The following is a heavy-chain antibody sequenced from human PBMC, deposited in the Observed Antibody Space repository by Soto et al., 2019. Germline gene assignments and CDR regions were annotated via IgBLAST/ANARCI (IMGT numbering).Heavy chain of an antibody. CDR1: GFTFSSYV. Sequence: EVQLLESGGGLVQPGGSLRLSCAASGFTFSSYVLNWVRQAPGKGLEWVSGISASGGSTYYADSVKGRFTISRDNSKNPLYLQMNSLRAEDTAVYYCAKDRLWGSGSYSGYWGQGTLVTVSS. V-gene: IGHV3-23*01. D-gene: IGHD3-10*01. J-gene: IGHJ4*02. CDR3: AKDRLWGSGSYSGY. CDR2: ISASGGST.